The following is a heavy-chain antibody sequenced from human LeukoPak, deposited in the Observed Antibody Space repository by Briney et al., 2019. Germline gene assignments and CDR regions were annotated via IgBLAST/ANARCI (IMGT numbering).Heavy chain of an antibody. Sequence: PSETLSLTCAVYGGSFSGYYWSWIRQPPGKGLEWIGEINHSGGTNYNPSLKSRVTISVDTSKNQFSLKLSSVTAADTAVYYCASRIAARPFDYWGQGTLVTVSS. CDR3: ASRIAARPFDY. CDR2: INHSGGT. CDR1: GGSFSGYY. J-gene: IGHJ4*02. V-gene: IGHV4-34*01. D-gene: IGHD6-6*01.